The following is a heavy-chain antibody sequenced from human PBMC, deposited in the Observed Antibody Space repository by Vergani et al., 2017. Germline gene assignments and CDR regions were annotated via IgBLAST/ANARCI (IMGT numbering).Heavy chain of an antibody. CDR2: IYWDDDK. J-gene: IGHJ5*02. CDR1: GFSLSTSGVG. D-gene: IGHD3-9*01. V-gene: IGHV2-5*02. Sequence: QITLKESGPTLVKPTQTLTLTCTFSGFSLSTSGVGVGWIRQPPGKALEWLALIYWDDDKRYSPSLKSRLTITKDTSKNQVVLTMTNMDPVDTAKYYCAKSKQRGYDSLTGYYPGGAWFEPWGQGTLVTVSS. CDR3: AKSKQRGYDSLTGYYPGGAWFEP.